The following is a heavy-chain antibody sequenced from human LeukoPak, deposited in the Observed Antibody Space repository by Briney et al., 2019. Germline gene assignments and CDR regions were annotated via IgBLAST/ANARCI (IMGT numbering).Heavy chain of an antibody. CDR3: AKDPGSIAARSYFDY. D-gene: IGHD6-6*01. CDR2: IRYDGSNK. Sequence: GGSLRLSCAASGFTFSSYGMHWVRQAPGKGLEWVAFIRYDGSNKYYADSVKGRFTISRDNSKNTLYLQMNSLRAEDTAVYYCAKDPGSIAARSYFDYWGQGTLVTVSS. V-gene: IGHV3-30*02. J-gene: IGHJ4*02. CDR1: GFTFSSYG.